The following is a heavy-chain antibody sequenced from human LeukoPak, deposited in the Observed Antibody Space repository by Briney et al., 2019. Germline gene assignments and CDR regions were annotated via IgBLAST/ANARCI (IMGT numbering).Heavy chain of an antibody. D-gene: IGHD1-26*01. J-gene: IGHJ4*02. CDR1: GYTFKDYN. CDR2: IDPQDGQV. V-gene: IGHV1-69-2*01. CDR3: ARVTGLLQLDH. Sequence: VKISCKASGYTFKDYNMHWVQQAPGKGIEWMGRIDPQDGQVIYGETFRGRVTISADTSEDTIHTELTSLTSDDTAMYFCARVTGLLQLDHWGQGTLVTVSS.